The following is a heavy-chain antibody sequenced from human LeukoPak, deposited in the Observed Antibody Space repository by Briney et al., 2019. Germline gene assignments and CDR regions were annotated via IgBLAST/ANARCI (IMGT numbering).Heavy chain of an antibody. D-gene: IGHD4-17*01. CDR3: ARGYGVLDY. CDR1: GGSISSSSYY. CDR2: IYYSGST. V-gene: IGHV4-39*01. J-gene: IGHJ4*02. Sequence: PSETLSLTCTVSGGSISSSSYYWGWIRQPPGKGLEWIGSIYYSGSTYYNPSLKSRVTISVDTSKNQFSLKLSSVTAADTAVYYCARGYGVLDYWGQGTLVTVSS.